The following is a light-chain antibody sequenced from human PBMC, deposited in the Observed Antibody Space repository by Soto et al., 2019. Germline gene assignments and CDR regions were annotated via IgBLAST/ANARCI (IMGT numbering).Light chain of an antibody. Sequence: EIVLTQSPGTLSLSPGERATLSCRASQSVSSSYLAWYQHKSGQAPRLLIYGASSRATGIPDRFSGSGSGTDFTLTISRLEPEDFAVYYCQHYGSSPWTFGQGTKVEIK. CDR3: QHYGSSPWT. CDR2: GAS. V-gene: IGKV3-20*01. CDR1: QSVSSSY. J-gene: IGKJ1*01.